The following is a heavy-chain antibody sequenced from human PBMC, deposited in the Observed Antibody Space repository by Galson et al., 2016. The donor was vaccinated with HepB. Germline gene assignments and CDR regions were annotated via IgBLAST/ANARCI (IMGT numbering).Heavy chain of an antibody. CDR3: ARDMDYCDSSCLYSY. V-gene: IGHV3-21*01. Sequence: SLRLSCAASGFTFSSYSMNWVRQAPGKGLEWVSSISSSSSYIYYADSVKGRFTISRDNAKNSLYLQMNSLRAEDTAVYYCARDMDYCDSSCLYSYWGQGTLVTVSS. CDR1: GFTFSSYS. CDR2: ISSSSSYI. D-gene: IGHD3-22*01. J-gene: IGHJ4*02.